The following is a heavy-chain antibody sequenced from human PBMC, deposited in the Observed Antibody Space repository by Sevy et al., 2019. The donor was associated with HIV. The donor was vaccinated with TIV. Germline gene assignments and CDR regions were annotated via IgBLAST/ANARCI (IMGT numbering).Heavy chain of an antibody. CDR3: ANTGGADIVVVPAAAYYYGMDV. J-gene: IGHJ6*02. CDR1: GFTFSSYA. Sequence: GGSLRLSCAASGFTFSSYAMSWVRQAPGKGLEWVSAISGSGGSTYYADSGKGRFTISRDNSKNTLYLQMNSPRAEDTAVYYYANTGGADIVVVPAAAYYYGMDVWGQGTTVTVSS. CDR2: ISGSGGST. D-gene: IGHD2-2*01. V-gene: IGHV3-23*01.